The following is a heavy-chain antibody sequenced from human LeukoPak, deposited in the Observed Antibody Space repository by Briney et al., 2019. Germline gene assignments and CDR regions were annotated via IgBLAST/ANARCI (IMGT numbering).Heavy chain of an antibody. CDR3: AISYSSWHFDY. Sequence: SETLSLTCYVSGGSMSSYYCSWIRQPPGKGLEWIGYIYDSGSTNYIPSLKSRVTISVDTSKNQFSLKLTSVTAADTAVYYCAISYSSWHFDYWGQGTLATVSS. V-gene: IGHV4-59*01. CDR2: IYDSGST. CDR1: GGSMSSYY. J-gene: IGHJ4*02. D-gene: IGHD6-13*01.